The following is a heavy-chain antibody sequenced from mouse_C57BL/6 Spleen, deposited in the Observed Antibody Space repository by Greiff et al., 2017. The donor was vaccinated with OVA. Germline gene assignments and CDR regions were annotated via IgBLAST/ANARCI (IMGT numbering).Heavy chain of an antibody. J-gene: IGHJ1*03. CDR2: ISYDGSN. Sequence: EVQLQESGPGLVKPSQSLSLTCSVTGYSITSGYYWHWIRQFPGNKLEWMGYISYDGSNNYNPSLKNRISITRDTSKNQFFLKLNSVTTEDTATYYCARAFDVWGTGTTVTVSS. CDR3: ARAFDV. CDR1: GYSITSGYY. V-gene: IGHV3-6*01.